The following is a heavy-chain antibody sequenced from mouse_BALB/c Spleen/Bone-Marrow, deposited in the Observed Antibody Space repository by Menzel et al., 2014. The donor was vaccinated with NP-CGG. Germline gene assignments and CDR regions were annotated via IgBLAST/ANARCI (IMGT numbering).Heavy chain of an antibody. CDR2: IDPANGNT. Sequence: EVKLMESGAELVKPGASVKLSCTASGFNIKDTYMHWVKQRPERGLEWIGRIDPANGNTKYDPKFQGKATITADTSSNTAYLQLGSLTSEDTAVYYCARWEYYAMDYWGQGTSVTVSS. J-gene: IGHJ4*01. CDR1: GFNIKDTY. D-gene: IGHD4-1*01. CDR3: ARWEYYAMDY. V-gene: IGHV14-3*02.